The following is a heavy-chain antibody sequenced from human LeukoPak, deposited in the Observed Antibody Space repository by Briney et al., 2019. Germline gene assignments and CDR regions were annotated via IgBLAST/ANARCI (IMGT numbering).Heavy chain of an antibody. D-gene: IGHD2-2*01. Sequence: GGSLRLSCAGSGFAFSDYYMTWIRQAPGRGLEFISYISGSGNSIVYADSVKGRFTISRDNAKNSLYLQMNSLRGEDTAVYYCARGQLLLEGYFYYMDVWGEGTTVAVSS. V-gene: IGHV3-11*04. CDR3: ARGQLLLEGYFYYMDV. J-gene: IGHJ6*03. CDR1: GFAFSDYY. CDR2: ISGSGNSI.